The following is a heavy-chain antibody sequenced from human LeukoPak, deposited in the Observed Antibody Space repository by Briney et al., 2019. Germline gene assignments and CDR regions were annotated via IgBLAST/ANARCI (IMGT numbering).Heavy chain of an antibody. CDR2: IYYSGST. CDR3: TRVWDRIRPKFDY. D-gene: IGHD2/OR15-2a*01. V-gene: IGHV4-61*01. Sequence: PWETLSLTCTVSGGSISSGSYYWSWIRQPPGKGLEWIGYIYYSGSTNYSPSLKSRVTISVDTSKNQFSLKLSSVTAADTAVYYSTRVWDRIRPKFDYWGQGTLVTVSS. CDR1: GGSISSGSYY. J-gene: IGHJ4*02.